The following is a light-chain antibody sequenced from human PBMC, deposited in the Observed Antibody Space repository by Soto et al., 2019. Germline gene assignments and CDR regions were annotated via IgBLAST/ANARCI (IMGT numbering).Light chain of an antibody. CDR2: WAS. V-gene: IGKV4-1*01. CDR3: QQYYSTPRT. CDR1: QSVLYSSSNKNY. Sequence: DFVMTQSPDSLAVSLGERATINCKSSQSVLYSSSNKNYLAWYQQKPGQPPKLLIYWASTRESGVPDRFSGSGSGTDFTLTISSXQAEDVAVYYCQQYYSTPRTFGQGTKVDIK. J-gene: IGKJ1*01.